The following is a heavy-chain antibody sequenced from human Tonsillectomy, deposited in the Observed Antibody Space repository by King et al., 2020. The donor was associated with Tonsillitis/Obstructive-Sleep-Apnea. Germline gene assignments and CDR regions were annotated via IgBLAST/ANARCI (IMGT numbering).Heavy chain of an antibody. CDR2: IYYSGST. J-gene: IGHJ4*02. Sequence: LQLQESGPGLVKPSETLSLTCTVSGGSISSSSYYWGWIRQPPGKGLEWIGSIYYSGSTYYNPSLKSRVTISVDTSKNQFSLKLSSVTAADTAVYYCARNDALQLWSQYYFDYWGQGTLVTVSS. D-gene: IGHD5-18*01. CDR3: ARNDALQLWSQYYFDY. V-gene: IGHV4-39*01. CDR1: GGSISSSSYY.